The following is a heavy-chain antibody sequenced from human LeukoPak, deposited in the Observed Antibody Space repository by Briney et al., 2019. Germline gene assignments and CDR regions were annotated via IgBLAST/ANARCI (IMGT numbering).Heavy chain of an antibody. D-gene: IGHD3-9*01. CDR1: GFTVSSNY. CDR2: FYSGGST. Sequence: GGSLRLSCAASGFTVSSNYMSWVRQAPGKGLEWVSVFYSGGSTYYADSVKGRFTISRDNSKNTLYLQMNSLRAEDTAVYYCASHILRYFDWLLSADAFDIWGQGTMVTVSS. CDR3: ASHILRYFDWLLSADAFDI. J-gene: IGHJ3*02. V-gene: IGHV3-53*01.